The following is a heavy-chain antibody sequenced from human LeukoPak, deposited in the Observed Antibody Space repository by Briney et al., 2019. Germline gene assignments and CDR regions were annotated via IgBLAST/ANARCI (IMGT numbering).Heavy chain of an antibody. CDR2: IRSKANSYAT. Sequence: PGGSLRLSCAASGFTFSGSAMHWVRQASGKGLEWVGRIRSKANSYATAYAASVKGRFTISRDDSKSTAYLQMNSLKTEDTAVYYCTRPAGYSYSHYGMDVWGQGTTVTVSS. V-gene: IGHV3-73*01. J-gene: IGHJ6*02. CDR1: GFTFSGSA. CDR3: TRPAGYSYSHYGMDV. D-gene: IGHD5-18*01.